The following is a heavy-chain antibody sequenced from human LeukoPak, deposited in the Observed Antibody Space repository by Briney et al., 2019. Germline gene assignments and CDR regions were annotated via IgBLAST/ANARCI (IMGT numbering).Heavy chain of an antibody. J-gene: IGHJ4*02. CDR1: GYSFTDYY. CDR3: AREEHCTSASCYLDY. V-gene: IGHV1-2*06. D-gene: IGHD2-2*01. Sequence: GASVKVSCKASGYSFTDYYMHWVRQAPGQGLEWMGRINPNSGGTAYAQKFQGRVTMTRDTPISTAYMELSRLRSDDTAVYYCAREEHCTSASCYLDYWGQGTLVTVSS. CDR2: INPNSGGT.